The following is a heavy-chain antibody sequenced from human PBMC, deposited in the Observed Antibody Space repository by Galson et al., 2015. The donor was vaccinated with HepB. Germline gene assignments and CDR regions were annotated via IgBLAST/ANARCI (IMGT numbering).Heavy chain of an antibody. CDR2: ILSKIDGESI. V-gene: IGHV3-15*07. D-gene: IGHD6-19*01. J-gene: IGHJ4*02. CDR1: DFTFANAW. CDR3: GTQLRESGYSSGWFGIDY. Sequence: SLRLSCAASDFTFANAWMNWVRQAPGKGLEWVGRILSKIDGESIDYAAPVKGRFTISRDDSRNTLFLKMNSLKTEDTAVYYCGTQLRESGYSSGWFGIDYWGQGTVVTVSS.